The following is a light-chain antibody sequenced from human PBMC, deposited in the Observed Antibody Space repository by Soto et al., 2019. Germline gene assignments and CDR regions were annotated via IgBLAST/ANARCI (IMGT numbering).Light chain of an antibody. V-gene: IGKV1-39*01. CDR1: QHINNH. CDR2: GAS. Sequence: DIQMTQSPSSLSASVGDRVAITCRASQHINNHLNWYQQKPGKAPKLLIYGASALQSGVPSRFSGSGSGPDFTLTISSLQPEDFATYYSQQTYDTPLTVGGGTTVEIK. CDR3: QQTYDTPLT. J-gene: IGKJ4*01.